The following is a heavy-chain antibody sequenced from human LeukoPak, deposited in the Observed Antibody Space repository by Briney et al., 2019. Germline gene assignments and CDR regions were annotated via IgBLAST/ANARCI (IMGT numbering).Heavy chain of an antibody. CDR3: ARGRWLQARGPSFDY. CDR1: GFTFSSYA. D-gene: IGHD5-24*01. CDR2: ISYGGSNK. Sequence: GGSLRLSCAASGFTFSSYAMHWVRQAPGKGLEWVAVISYGGSNKYYADSVKGRFTISRDNSKNTLYLQMNSLRAEDTAVYYCARGRWLQARGPSFDYWGQGTLVTVSS. J-gene: IGHJ4*02. V-gene: IGHV3-30-3*01.